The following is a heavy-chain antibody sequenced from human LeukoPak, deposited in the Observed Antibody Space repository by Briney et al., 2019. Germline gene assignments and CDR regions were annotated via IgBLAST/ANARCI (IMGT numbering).Heavy chain of an antibody. V-gene: IGHV3-30-3*01. CDR3: ASIWVYGGNSDFDY. CDR2: ISYDGSNK. CDR1: GFTFSSYA. D-gene: IGHD4-23*01. Sequence: PGGSLRLSCAASGFTFSSYAMHWVRQAPGKGLEWVAVISYDGSNKYYADSVKGRFTISRDNSKNTLYLQMNSLRAEDTAVYYCASIWVYGGNSDFDYRGQGTLVTVSS. J-gene: IGHJ4*02.